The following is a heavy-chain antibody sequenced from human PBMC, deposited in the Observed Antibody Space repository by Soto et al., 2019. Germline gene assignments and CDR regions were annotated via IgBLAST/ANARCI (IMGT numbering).Heavy chain of an antibody. D-gene: IGHD5-12*01. V-gene: IGHV4-31*03. CDR2: IDYSGST. CDR1: GGSISSGGYY. J-gene: IGHJ4*02. Sequence: QVHLQESGPGLVKPSQTLSLTCTVSGGSISSGGYYWSWIRQHPGKGLEWIGYIDYSGSTYYNPSLKSRVTISVDTSKNQSSLKLSSVTAADTAVYYCARAGYSGYDGRPYFDYWGQGTLVTVSS. CDR3: ARAGYSGYDGRPYFDY.